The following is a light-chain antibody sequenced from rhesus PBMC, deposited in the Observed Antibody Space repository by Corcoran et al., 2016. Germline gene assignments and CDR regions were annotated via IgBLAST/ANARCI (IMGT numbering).Light chain of an antibody. V-gene: IGKV1-74*01. CDR1: ENVNNY. J-gene: IGKJ1*01. Sequence: DTQMTQSPSSLSASGGDRVTLPCRTSENVNNYLNWYQQQPGKAPKLLIYKASPLQSGVPPRVSGSGTGTAYTFTFSSLQSEDLATYSCHPYTGTPQTFGQGTKVEIK. CDR2: KAS. CDR3: HPYTGTPQT.